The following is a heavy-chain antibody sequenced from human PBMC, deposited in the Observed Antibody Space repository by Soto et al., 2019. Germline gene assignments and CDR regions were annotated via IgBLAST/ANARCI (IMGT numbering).Heavy chain of an antibody. CDR2: IKQDGSEK. V-gene: IGHV3-7*03. CDR1: GFTFINYW. D-gene: IGHD5-18*01. CDR3: ARDEAFGIQLWSSGMDV. Sequence: GGSLGLSCAASGFTFINYWMSWVRQAPGKGLEWVANIKQDGSEKYYVDSVKGRFTISRDNAKNSLYLQMNTLRAEDTAVYYCARDEAFGIQLWSSGMDVWGQGTTVTVSS. J-gene: IGHJ6*02.